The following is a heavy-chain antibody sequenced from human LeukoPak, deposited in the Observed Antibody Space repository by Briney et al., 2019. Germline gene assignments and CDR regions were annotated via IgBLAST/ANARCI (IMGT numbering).Heavy chain of an antibody. D-gene: IGHD2-21*01. V-gene: IGHV3-23*01. CDR3: ARLPGGVVIDAGLY. J-gene: IGHJ4*02. Sequence: PGGSLRLTCAASGFTFSSYAMNWVRQAPGKGLEWVSSISESGGTTDYADSVKGRFTISRDNSKNTLYLQMNSLRAEDTAMYYCARLPGGVVIDAGLYWGQGTLVTVSS. CDR1: GFTFSSYA. CDR2: ISESGGTT.